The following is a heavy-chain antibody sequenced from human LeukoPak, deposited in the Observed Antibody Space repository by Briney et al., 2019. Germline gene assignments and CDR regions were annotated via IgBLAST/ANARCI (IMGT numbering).Heavy chain of an antibody. V-gene: IGHV3-21*01. CDR2: ISSSSSYI. J-gene: IGHJ4*02. D-gene: IGHD1-26*01. CDR1: GFTFSSYW. CDR3: AVGATTADY. Sequence: GGSLRLSCAASGFTFSSYWMTWVRQAPGKGLEWVSSISSSSSYIYYADSVKGRFTISRDNAKNSLYLQMNSLRAEDTAVYYCAVGATTADYWGQGTLVTVSS.